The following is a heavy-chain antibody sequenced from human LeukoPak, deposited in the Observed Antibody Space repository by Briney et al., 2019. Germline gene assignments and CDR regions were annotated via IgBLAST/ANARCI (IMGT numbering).Heavy chain of an antibody. CDR2: ISYDGSNK. J-gene: IGHJ4*02. Sequence: PGGSLRLSCAASGFTFSSYAMHWVRQAPGKGLEWVAVISYDGSNKYYADSVKGRFTISRDNSKNTLYLQMNSLRAEDTAVYYCARDLLPYSGSTGGYWGQGTLVTVSS. CDR1: GFTFSSYA. CDR3: ARDLLPYSGSTGGY. V-gene: IGHV3-30-3*01. D-gene: IGHD1-26*01.